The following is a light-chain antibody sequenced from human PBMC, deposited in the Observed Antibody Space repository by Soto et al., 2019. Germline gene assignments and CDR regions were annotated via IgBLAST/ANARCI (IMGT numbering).Light chain of an antibody. V-gene: IGKV3-20*01. J-gene: IGKJ3*01. CDR2: SAS. CDR1: QSVRSSY. Sequence: EIVLTQSPGTLSLSPGERATLSCRASQSVRSSYLAWYQQKPGQAPRLLIYSASTRATGIPDRFSGSGSGTDFTHTSSILETEDFAVYYCQQYGSSPPFTFGPGTKVDFK. CDR3: QQYGSSPPFT.